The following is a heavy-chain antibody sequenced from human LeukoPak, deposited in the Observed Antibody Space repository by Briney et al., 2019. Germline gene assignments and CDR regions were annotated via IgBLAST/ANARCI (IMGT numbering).Heavy chain of an antibody. J-gene: IGHJ4*02. CDR2: IYTSGST. CDR3: ARDQDYYGSGSYGPDH. V-gene: IGHV4-4*07. Sequence: SETLSLTCTVSGGSISSYYWSWIRQPAGKGLEWIGRIYTSGSTNYNPSLKSRVTMSIDTSKNQFSLRLRSVTAADTAVYYCARDQDYYGSGSYGPDHWGQGTLVIVSS. D-gene: IGHD3-10*01. CDR1: GGSISSYY.